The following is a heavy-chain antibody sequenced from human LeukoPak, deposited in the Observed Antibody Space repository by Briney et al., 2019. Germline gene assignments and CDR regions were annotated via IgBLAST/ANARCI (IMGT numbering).Heavy chain of an antibody. CDR1: GFTFSSYA. V-gene: IGHV3-23*01. CDR3: AKSLIVGAIDYYYYGMDV. Sequence: PGGSLRLSSAASGFTFSSYAMSWVRQAPGKGLEWVSAISGSGGSTYYADSVKGRFTISRDNSKNTLYLQMNSLRAEDTAVYYCAKSLIVGAIDYYYYGMDVWGQGTTVTVSS. D-gene: IGHD1-26*01. J-gene: IGHJ6*02. CDR2: ISGSGGST.